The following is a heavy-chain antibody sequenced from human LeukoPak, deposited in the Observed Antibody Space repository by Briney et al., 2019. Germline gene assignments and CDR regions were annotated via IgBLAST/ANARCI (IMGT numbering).Heavy chain of an antibody. D-gene: IGHD3-22*01. CDR3: ARLGNYYDSSGYVY. CDR2: IYTSGST. CDR1: GGSISSYY. Sequence: SETLSLTCTVSGGSISSYYWSWIRQPAGKGLEWIGRIYTSGSTNYNPSLKSRVTMSVDTSKNQSSLKLSSVTAADTAVYYCARLGNYYDSSGYVYWGQGTLVTVSS. J-gene: IGHJ4*02. V-gene: IGHV4-4*07.